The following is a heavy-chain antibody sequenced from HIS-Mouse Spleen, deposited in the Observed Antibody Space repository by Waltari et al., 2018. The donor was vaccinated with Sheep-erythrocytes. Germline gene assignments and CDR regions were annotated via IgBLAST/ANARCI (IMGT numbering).Heavy chain of an antibody. V-gene: IGHV3-21*01. J-gene: IGHJ3*02. Sequence: EVQLVESGGGLVKPGGSLRLSCAASGFTFSSYSMNWVRQAPGKGLEWVSSISSSSSYIYYAESVKGRFTISRDNAKSSLYLQMNSLRAEDTAVYYCARDTGTDAFDIWGQGTMVTVSS. CDR2: ISSSSSYI. D-gene: IGHD1-1*01. CDR1: GFTFSSYS. CDR3: ARDTGTDAFDI.